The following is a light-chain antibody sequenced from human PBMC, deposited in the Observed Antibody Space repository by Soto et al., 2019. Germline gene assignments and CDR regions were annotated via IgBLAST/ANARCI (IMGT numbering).Light chain of an antibody. CDR3: CSYGGSYTPYV. V-gene: IGLV2-11*01. J-gene: IGLJ1*01. Sequence: QSALTQPRSVSGSPGQSVTISCTGTSSDFGLYNYLSWYQQHPGKSPKLVIFDVSKRPSGVPDRFSGSKSGNTASLTISGLQAEDEGEYFCCSYGGSYTPYVFGTGTKVTVL. CDR2: DVS. CDR1: SSDFGLYNY.